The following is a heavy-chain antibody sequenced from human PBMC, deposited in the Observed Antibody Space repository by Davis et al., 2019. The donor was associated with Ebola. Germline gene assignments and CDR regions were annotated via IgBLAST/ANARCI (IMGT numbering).Heavy chain of an antibody. Sequence: AASVKVSCKAFGDTFSGHVFSWVRQAPGQGLEWMGWINTNTGNPTYAQGFTGRFVFSLDTSVSTAYLQISSLKAEDTAVYYCARDRHYYGMGVWGQGTTVTVSS. CDR2: INTNTGNP. CDR1: GDTFSGHV. J-gene: IGHJ6*02. CDR3: ARDRHYYGMGV. V-gene: IGHV7-4-1*02.